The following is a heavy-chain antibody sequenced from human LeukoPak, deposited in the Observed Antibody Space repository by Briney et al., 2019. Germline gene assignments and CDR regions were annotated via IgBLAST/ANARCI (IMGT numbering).Heavy chain of an antibody. CDR2: MNPNSGNT. J-gene: IGHJ4*02. CDR1: GYTFTSYD. CDR3: ARAGSYGQYFDY. V-gene: IGHV1-8*01. D-gene: IGHD5-18*01. Sequence: ASVKVSCKASGYTFTSYDINWVRQATGQGLEWMGWMNPNSGNTGYAQKFQGRVTMTRNTSISTAYMELSSLRSEDTAVYYCARAGSYGQYFDYWSQGTLVTVSS.